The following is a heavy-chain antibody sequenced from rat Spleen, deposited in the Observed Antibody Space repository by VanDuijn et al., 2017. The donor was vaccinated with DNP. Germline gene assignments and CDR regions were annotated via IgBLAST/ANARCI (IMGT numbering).Heavy chain of an antibody. D-gene: IGHD1-2*01. Sequence: EVQLVETGGGLVQPGRSLKLSCVASGFTFSTYWMFWIRQAPGKGLEWVASINTDGGSTYYPDSVKGRFTLPRENAENTIYLQMNSLRSEDTATYYCASWSPIAPISTSNYWGQGVMVTVSS. CDR2: INTDGGST. CDR3: ASWSPIAPISTSNY. V-gene: IGHV5-58*01. J-gene: IGHJ2*01. CDR1: GFTFSTYW.